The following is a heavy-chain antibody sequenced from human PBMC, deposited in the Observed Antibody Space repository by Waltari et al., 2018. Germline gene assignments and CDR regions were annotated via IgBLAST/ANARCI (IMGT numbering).Heavy chain of an antibody. J-gene: IGHJ4*02. CDR3: ARDLNTKWELGPESY. CDR2: IIPIFGTA. V-gene: IGHV1-69*01. D-gene: IGHD1-26*01. Sequence: VQLVQSGAEVKKPGSSVKVSCKASGGPFSSYAISWVRQAPGQGLEWMGGIIPIFGTANYAQKFRGRVTITADESTSTAYMELSSLRSEDTAVYYCARDLNTKWELGPESYWGQGTLVTVSS. CDR1: GGPFSSYA.